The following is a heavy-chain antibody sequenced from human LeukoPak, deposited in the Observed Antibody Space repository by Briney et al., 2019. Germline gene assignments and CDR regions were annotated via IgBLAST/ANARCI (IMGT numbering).Heavy chain of an antibody. CDR2: IYYSGST. J-gene: IGHJ4*02. Sequence: SSETLSLTCTVSGGSFGTYYWSWIRQPPGKGLEWIGDIYYSGSTNYNPSLKSRVTISVDTSKNQFSLKLSSVTAADTAAYYCARLFIAVAGTTRHFDYWGQGTLVTVSS. CDR1: GGSFGTYY. D-gene: IGHD6-19*01. V-gene: IGHV4-59*01. CDR3: ARLFIAVAGTTRHFDY.